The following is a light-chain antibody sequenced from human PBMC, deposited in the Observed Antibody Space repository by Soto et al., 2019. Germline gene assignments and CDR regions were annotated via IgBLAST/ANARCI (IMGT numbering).Light chain of an antibody. V-gene: IGKV1-39*01. CDR2: ATS. CDR3: QQSHGIPYT. CDR1: QTISTY. Sequence: DIQMTQSPSSLSASVGDRVTITCRASQTISTYLNWYQQKPGKAPKLLIYATSSLQSGVPPRFSASGSGTDFTLTISSLQPEDFAIYYCQQSHGIPYTFGQGTKLEIK. J-gene: IGKJ2*01.